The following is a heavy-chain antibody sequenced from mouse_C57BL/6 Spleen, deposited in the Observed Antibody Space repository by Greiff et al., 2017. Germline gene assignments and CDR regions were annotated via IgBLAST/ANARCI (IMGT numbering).Heavy chain of an antibody. Sequence: EVKLVESGGGLVKPGGSLKLSCAASGFTFSSYAMSWVRQTPEKRLEWLATISDGGSYTSYPDNVKGRFTISRDNAKNNLYLQMSHLKSEDTAMYYCARDYYGNLYAMDYWGQGTSVTVSS. CDR2: ISDGGSYT. V-gene: IGHV5-4*01. CDR3: ARDYYGNLYAMDY. D-gene: IGHD2-1*01. J-gene: IGHJ4*01. CDR1: GFTFSSYA.